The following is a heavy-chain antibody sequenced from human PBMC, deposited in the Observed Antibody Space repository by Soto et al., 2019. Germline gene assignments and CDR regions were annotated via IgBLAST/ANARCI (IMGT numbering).Heavy chain of an antibody. CDR3: ARDAFDI. V-gene: IGHV3-7*01. CDR2: IREDGNRK. J-gene: IGHJ3*02. Sequence: GGSLRLSCSGSGFIFSIYAIHWVRHAPGKGLEWVANIREDGNRKYYVDSVKGRFTISRDNAKNSLYLQMNSLRAEDTAVYYCARDAFDIWGQGTMVTVSS. CDR1: GFIFSIYA.